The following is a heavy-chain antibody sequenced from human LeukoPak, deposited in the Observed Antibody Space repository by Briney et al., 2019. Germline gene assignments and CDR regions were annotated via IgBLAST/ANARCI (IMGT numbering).Heavy chain of an antibody. V-gene: IGHV3-30*02. CDR2: IRYDGSNK. J-gene: IGHJ2*01. CDR1: GFTFISYG. Sequence: PGGSLRLSCAASGFTFISYGMSWVRQAPGKGLEWVAFIRYDGSNKYYADSVKGRFTISRDNSKNTLYLQMNSLRAEDTAVYYCAKHSALSFIAVAGSWYFDLWGRGTLVTVSS. CDR3: AKHSALSFIAVAGSWYFDL. D-gene: IGHD6-19*01.